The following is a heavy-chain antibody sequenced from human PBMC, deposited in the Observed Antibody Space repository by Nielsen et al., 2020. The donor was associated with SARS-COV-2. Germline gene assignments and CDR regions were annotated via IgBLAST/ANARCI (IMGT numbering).Heavy chain of an antibody. J-gene: IGHJ1*01. CDR1: GFTFDDYA. V-gene: IGHV3-9*01. CDR3: AKDTHPDYYDSSGYYYAFQH. CDR2: ISWNSGSI. Sequence: GGSLRLSCAASGFTFDDYAIHWVRQAPGKGLEWVSGISWNSGSIGYADSVKGRFTISRDNAKNSLYLQMNSLRAEDTALYYCAKDTHPDYYDSSGYYYAFQHWGQGTLVTVSS. D-gene: IGHD3-22*01.